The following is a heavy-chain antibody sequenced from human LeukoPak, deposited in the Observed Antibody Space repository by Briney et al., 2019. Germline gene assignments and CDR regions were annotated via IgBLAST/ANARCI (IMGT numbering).Heavy chain of an antibody. CDR3: ARDPDWGHYFGY. CDR2: IYTSGST. Sequence: SQTLSLTCTVSGGSISSGSYYWSWIRQPAGKGLEWIGRIYTSGSTNYNPSLKSRVTLSVDTSKNQFSLRLSSATAADTAVYYCARDPDWGHYFGYWGQGTLVTVSS. V-gene: IGHV4-61*02. D-gene: IGHD7-27*01. J-gene: IGHJ4*02. CDR1: GGSISSGSYY.